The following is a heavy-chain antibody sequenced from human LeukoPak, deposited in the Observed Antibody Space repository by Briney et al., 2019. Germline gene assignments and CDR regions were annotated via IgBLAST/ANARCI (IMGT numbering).Heavy chain of an antibody. CDR2: IYTSGGT. Sequence: PSETLSLTCTVSGGSISSYYWSWIRQPAGKGLEWIGRIYTSGGTNYNPSLKSRVTMSVDTSKNQFSLKLSSVTAADTAVYYCARGPAVAGYYYYYYMDVWGRGTTVTVSS. D-gene: IGHD6-19*01. J-gene: IGHJ6*03. CDR3: ARGPAVAGYYYYYYMDV. V-gene: IGHV4-4*07. CDR1: GGSISSYY.